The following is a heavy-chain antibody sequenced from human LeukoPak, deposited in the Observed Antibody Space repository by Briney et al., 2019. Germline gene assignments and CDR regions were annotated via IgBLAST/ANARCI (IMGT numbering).Heavy chain of an antibody. CDR2: IIPIFGTA. CDR1: GGTFSSYV. V-gene: IGHV1-69*13. D-gene: IGHD3-9*01. J-gene: IGHJ6*03. Sequence: SVKVSCKASGGTFSSYVISWVRQAPGQGLEWMGRIIPIFGTANYAQKFQGRVAITADESTSTAYMELSSLRSEDTAVYYCARGGVLRYFDWSKVPQQAHMDVWGKGTTVTISS. CDR3: ARGGVLRYFDWSKVPQQAHMDV.